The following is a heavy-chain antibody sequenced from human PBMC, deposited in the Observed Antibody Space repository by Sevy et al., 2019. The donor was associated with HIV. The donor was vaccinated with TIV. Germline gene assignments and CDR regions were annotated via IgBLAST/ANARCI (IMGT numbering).Heavy chain of an antibody. CDR2: IKQDGSEK. Sequence: GRSLRLSCAASGFTFSSYWMSWVRQAPGKGLEWVANIKQDGSEKYYVDSVKGRFTISRDNAKNSLYLQMNSLRAEDTAVYYCARGKVAAAGTGVYWGQGTLVTVSS. D-gene: IGHD6-13*01. J-gene: IGHJ4*02. CDR1: GFTFSSYW. V-gene: IGHV3-7*01. CDR3: ARGKVAAAGTGVY.